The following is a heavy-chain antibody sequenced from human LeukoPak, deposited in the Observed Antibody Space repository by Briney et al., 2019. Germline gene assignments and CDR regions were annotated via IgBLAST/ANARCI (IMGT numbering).Heavy chain of an antibody. CDR2: ISSSSSYI. CDR1: GFTFSSYG. D-gene: IGHD3-3*01. V-gene: IGHV3-21*01. Sequence: PGGSLRLSSAASGFTFSSYGMNWVRQAPGKGLEWVSSISSSSSYIYYADSVKGRFTISRDNAKNSLYLQMNSLRAEDTAVYYCARDPRRFLEWLPFDYWGQGTLVTVSS. CDR3: ARDPRRFLEWLPFDY. J-gene: IGHJ4*02.